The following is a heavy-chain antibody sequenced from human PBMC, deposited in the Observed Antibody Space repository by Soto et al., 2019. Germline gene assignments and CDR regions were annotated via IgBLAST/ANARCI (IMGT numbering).Heavy chain of an antibody. V-gene: IGHV3-48*03. J-gene: IGHJ6*02. CDR1: GFSFSSYE. CDR3: ARDAPSDDIWSGYSHGMDV. Sequence: SLRLSCAASGFSFSSYEMNWVRQAPGKGLDWLSYISPSGTTIYYADSVKGRFTISRDNAKNSVYLQMSSLRAEDTAVYYCARDAPSDDIWSGYSHGMDVWGQGTTVTVS. CDR2: ISPSGTTI. D-gene: IGHD3-3*01.